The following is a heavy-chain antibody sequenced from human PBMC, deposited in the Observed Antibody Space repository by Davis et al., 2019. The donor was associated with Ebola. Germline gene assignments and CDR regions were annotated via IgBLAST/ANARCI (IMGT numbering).Heavy chain of an antibody. Sequence: SVKVSCKASGYTFTSYGISWVRQAPGQGLEWMGGIIPILGIANYAQKFQGRVTITADKSTSTAYMELSSLRSEDTAVYYCASRLRNSYEPDYWGQGTLVTVSS. D-gene: IGHD5-12*01. CDR2: IIPILGIA. V-gene: IGHV1-69*10. J-gene: IGHJ4*02. CDR3: ASRLRNSYEPDY. CDR1: GYTFTSYG.